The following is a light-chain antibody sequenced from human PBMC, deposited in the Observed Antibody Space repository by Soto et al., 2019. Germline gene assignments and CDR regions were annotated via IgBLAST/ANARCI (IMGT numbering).Light chain of an antibody. CDR1: ISDVGTYNL. Sequence: QSVLTQPASVSGSPGQSITISCTGTISDVGTYNLVSWFQQHPGKAPKLMIFEVSERPSGVSNRFSGSKSGNAASLTISGLQAEDEADYYCCSYAGGGTDVFGTGTKVTVL. CDR3: CSYAGGGTDV. V-gene: IGLV2-23*02. CDR2: EVS. J-gene: IGLJ1*01.